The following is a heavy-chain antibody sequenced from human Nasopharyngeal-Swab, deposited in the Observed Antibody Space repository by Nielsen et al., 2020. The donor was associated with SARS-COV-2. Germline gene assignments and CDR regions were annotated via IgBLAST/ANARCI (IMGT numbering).Heavy chain of an antibody. Sequence: SETLSLTCTVSGYSISSGYYWGWIRQPPGKGREWIGSIFHRGSTYYNPSLKSRVTISVDTSKNQFSLKLSSVTAADTAVYYCARDLGWPLGYYYYYMDVWGKGTTVTVSS. V-gene: IGHV4-38-2*02. CDR1: GYSISSGYY. CDR3: ARDLGWPLGYYYYYMDV. CDR2: IFHRGST. D-gene: IGHD4-23*01. J-gene: IGHJ6*03.